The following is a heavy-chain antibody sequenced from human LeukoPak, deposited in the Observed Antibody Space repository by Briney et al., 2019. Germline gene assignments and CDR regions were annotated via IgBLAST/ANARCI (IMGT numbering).Heavy chain of an antibody. J-gene: IGHJ5*02. CDR3: AKSSGQWELRGNWFDP. Sequence: GGSLRLSCAASGFTFSSYEMNWVRQAPGKGLEWVSYISSSGSTIYYADSVKGRFTISRDNSKNTLYLQMNSLRAEDTAVYYCAKSSGQWELRGNWFDPWGQGTLVTVSS. CDR2: ISSSGSTI. V-gene: IGHV3-48*03. CDR1: GFTFSSYE. D-gene: IGHD1-26*01.